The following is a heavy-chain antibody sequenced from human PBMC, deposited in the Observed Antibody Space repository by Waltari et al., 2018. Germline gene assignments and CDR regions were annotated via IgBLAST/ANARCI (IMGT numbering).Heavy chain of an antibody. V-gene: IGHV3-74*01. Sequence: EVQLVESGGGLVQPGGSLRLSCAASGFSFSNDWMHWVRHVPGKGLEWVQRITKDGRGTRSADAGKGRLTISRDNAKNTLVLEMNSLRVEDTAVYYCVKEAPARGDWYLDLWGRGTLLAVSS. CDR2: ITKDGRGT. CDR1: GFSFSNDW. CDR3: VKEAPARGDWYLDL. D-gene: IGHD2-2*01. J-gene: IGHJ2*01.